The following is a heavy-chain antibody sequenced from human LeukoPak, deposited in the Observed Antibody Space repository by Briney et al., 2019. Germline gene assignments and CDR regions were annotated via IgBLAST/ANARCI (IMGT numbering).Heavy chain of an antibody. CDR2: INPNSGGT. CDR1: GYTFTGYY. V-gene: IGHV1-2*02. CDR3: ARGTYYDFWSAPTPFDY. J-gene: IGHJ4*02. Sequence: ASVKVSCKASGYTFTGYYMHWVRQAPGQGLEWMGWINPNSGGTNYAQKFQGRVTMTRDTSISTAYMELSRLRPDDTAVYYCARGTYYDFWSAPTPFDYWGRGTLVTVSS. D-gene: IGHD3-3*01.